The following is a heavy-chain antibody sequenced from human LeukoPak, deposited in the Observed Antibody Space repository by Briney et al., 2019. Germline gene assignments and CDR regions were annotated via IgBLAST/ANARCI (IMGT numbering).Heavy chain of an antibody. CDR1: GFTFSKYE. CDR2: ISSSGSTI. Sequence: QPGGSLTLSCAASGFTFSKYEMNWVRQAPGKGLEWVSYISSSGSTIYYADSVKGRFTISRDNAKNSLYLQMNSLRAEDTAVYYCARPYSSSWNYYFDYWGQGTLVTVSS. CDR3: ARPYSSSWNYYFDY. D-gene: IGHD6-13*01. V-gene: IGHV3-48*03. J-gene: IGHJ4*02.